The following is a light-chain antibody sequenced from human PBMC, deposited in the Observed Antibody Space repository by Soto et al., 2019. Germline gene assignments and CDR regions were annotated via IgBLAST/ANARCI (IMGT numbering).Light chain of an antibody. CDR1: SSDVGGYNY. V-gene: IGLV1-44*01. Sequence: QSVLTQPPSASGSFGQSVTISCTGTSSDVGGYNYVSWYQQLPGTAPKLLIYSNNQRPSGVPDRFSGSKSGTSAFLAISGLQSEDEADYYCAAWDDSLDGQGVFGTGTKVTVL. J-gene: IGLJ1*01. CDR2: SNN. CDR3: AAWDDSLDGQGV.